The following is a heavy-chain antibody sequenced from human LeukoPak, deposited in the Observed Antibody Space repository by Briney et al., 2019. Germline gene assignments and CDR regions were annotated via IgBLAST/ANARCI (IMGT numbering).Heavy chain of an antibody. CDR3: ARSYDSSTLVKN. Sequence: GGSLEISCKGSGCSFTSYWIGWVRQMPGKGLEGMGIIYPGDSDTRYSPSFQGQVTISADKSISTAYLQWSSLKASDTAMYYCARSYDSSTLVKNWGQGTLVTVSS. CDR1: GCSFTSYW. CDR2: IYPGDSDT. V-gene: IGHV5-51*01. D-gene: IGHD3-22*01. J-gene: IGHJ4*02.